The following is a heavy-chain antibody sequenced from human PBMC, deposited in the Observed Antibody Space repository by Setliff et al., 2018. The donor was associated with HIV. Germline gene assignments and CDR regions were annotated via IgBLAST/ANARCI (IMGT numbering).Heavy chain of an antibody. CDR1: GYTLTEFS. Sequence: GASVKVSCKVSGYTLTEFSMHWVRQAPGKGLEWMGGFDPEEGETMYAQKFQGRVTVTEDTSSDTAYMELSSLRSEDTAVYYCAPWRKVAASGVWFSAHDYWGQGTLVTVSS. J-gene: IGHJ4*02. CDR3: APWRKVAASGVWFSAHDY. CDR2: FDPEEGET. V-gene: IGHV1-24*01. D-gene: IGHD2-15*01.